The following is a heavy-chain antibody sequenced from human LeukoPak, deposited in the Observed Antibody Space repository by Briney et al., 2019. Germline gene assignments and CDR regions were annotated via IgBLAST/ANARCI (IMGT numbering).Heavy chain of an antibody. Sequence: ASVKVSCKASGYTYTSYDINWVRQATGQGLEWMGWMNPNSGNTGYAQKFQGRVTIFRNTSISTAYMELSSLRSEDTAVYYCARGSSNKWGKIDYWGQGTLVTVSS. J-gene: IGHJ4*02. CDR3: ARGSSNKWGKIDY. CDR1: GYTYTSYD. V-gene: IGHV1-8*03. CDR2: MNPNSGNT. D-gene: IGHD3-16*01.